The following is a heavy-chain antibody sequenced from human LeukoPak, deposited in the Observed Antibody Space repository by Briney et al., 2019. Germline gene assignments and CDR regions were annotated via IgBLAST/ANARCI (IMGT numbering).Heavy chain of an antibody. J-gene: IGHJ4*02. CDR2: ISYDGSNK. CDR3: AKPRYYYDSSGSEFDY. V-gene: IGHV3-30*18. Sequence: GGSLRLSCAASGFTFSSYGMHWVRQAPGKGLEWVAVISYDGSNKYYADSVKGRFTISRDNSKNTLYLQMNSLRAEDTAVYYCAKPRYYYDSSGSEFDYWGQGTLVTVSS. D-gene: IGHD3-22*01. CDR1: GFTFSSYG.